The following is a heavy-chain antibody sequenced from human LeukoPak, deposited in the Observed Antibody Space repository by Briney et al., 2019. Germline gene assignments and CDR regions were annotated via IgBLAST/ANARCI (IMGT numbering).Heavy chain of an antibody. CDR1: GFTFSSYA. Sequence: QSGGSLRLSCAASGFTFSSYAMSWVRQAPGKGLEWVSAISDSGGSTYYADSVKGRFTISRDNSKNTLYLQMNSLRAEDTAIYYCAKASGGWYFDAFDIWGQGTMVTVSS. J-gene: IGHJ3*02. CDR2: ISDSGGST. D-gene: IGHD6-19*01. V-gene: IGHV3-23*01. CDR3: AKASGGWYFDAFDI.